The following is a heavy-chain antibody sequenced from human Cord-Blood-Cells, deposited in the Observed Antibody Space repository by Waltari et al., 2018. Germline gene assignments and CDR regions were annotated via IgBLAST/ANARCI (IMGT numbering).Heavy chain of an antibody. V-gene: IGHV3-7*04. CDR2: KRQDGSEK. CDR3: AGGEAEYYFDY. CDR1: GFTFSSYW. J-gene: IGHJ4*02. Sequence: EVQLVESGGGLVQPGGSLRLSCAASGFTFSSYWMSWVRQAPGKGLEWVANKRQDGSEKYYVDSVKGRFTISRDNAKNSLYLQMNSLRAEDTAVYYCAGGEAEYYFDYWGQGTLVTVSS. D-gene: IGHD3-10*01.